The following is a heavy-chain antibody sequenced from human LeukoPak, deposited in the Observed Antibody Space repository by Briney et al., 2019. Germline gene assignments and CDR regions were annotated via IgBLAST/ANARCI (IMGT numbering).Heavy chain of an antibody. Sequence: SETLSLTCTVFGGSITNRIYYWSWIRQPHGTGLEWVGRIHTSGRTNYNPSLKSRVTISVDTSKNQFSLKLSSVTAADTAVYYCARGRSPTIFGEVMVPDAFDIWGQGTMVTVSS. J-gene: IGHJ3*02. CDR3: ARGRSPTIFGEVMVPDAFDI. CDR1: GGSITNRIYY. D-gene: IGHD3-3*01. CDR2: IHTSGRT. V-gene: IGHV4-61*02.